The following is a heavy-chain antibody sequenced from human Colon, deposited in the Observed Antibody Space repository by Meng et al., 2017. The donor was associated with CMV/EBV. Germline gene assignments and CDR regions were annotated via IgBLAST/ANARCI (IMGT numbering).Heavy chain of an antibody. V-gene: IGHV1-2*02. Sequence: VQLASYGVQVKRPGASVKVSCNASGSTFTGYYMPWVRQAPGQGLEWMGWINPNSGGTNYAQKFQGRVTMTRDTSISTAYMELSRLRSDDTAVYYCATVSSGYYLYFQHWGQGTLVTVSS. D-gene: IGHD3-22*01. CDR2: INPNSGGT. CDR3: ATVSSGYYLYFQH. J-gene: IGHJ1*01. CDR1: GSTFTGYY.